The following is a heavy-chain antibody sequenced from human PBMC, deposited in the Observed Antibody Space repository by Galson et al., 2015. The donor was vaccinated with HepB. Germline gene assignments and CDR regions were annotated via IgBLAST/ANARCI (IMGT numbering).Heavy chain of an antibody. CDR2: INHSGGT. V-gene: IGHV4-34*01. J-gene: IGHJ4*02. D-gene: IGHD2/OR15-2a*01. CDR3: ARANRKRIDY. CDR1: GGSFSGYY. Sequence: SETLSLTCAVYGGSFSGYYWSWIRQPPGKGLEWIGEINHSGGTNYNPSLKSRVTISVDTSKNQFSLKLSSVTAADTAVYYCARANRKRIDYWGQGTLVTVSS.